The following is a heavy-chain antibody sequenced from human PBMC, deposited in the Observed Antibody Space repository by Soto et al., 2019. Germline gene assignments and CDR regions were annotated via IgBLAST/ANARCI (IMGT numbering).Heavy chain of an antibody. J-gene: IGHJ4*02. CDR2: ISGSGDST. Sequence: GSLRLSCAASGFTFSSYAMSWVRQAPGKGLEWVSGISGSGDSTYYADSVKGRFTISRDNSKNTLYLQMNSLRAEDTAVYYCARERYYYGSGDYWGQGTLVTVSS. D-gene: IGHD3-10*01. CDR1: GFTFSSYA. V-gene: IGHV3-23*01. CDR3: ARERYYYGSGDY.